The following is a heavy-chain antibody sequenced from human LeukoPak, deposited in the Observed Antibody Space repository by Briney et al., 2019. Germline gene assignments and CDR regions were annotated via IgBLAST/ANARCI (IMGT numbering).Heavy chain of an antibody. D-gene: IGHD1-26*01. CDR2: INPNSGGT. CDR1: GYTFTGYY. CDR3: ARDRGGSYYGDAFDI. J-gene: IGHJ3*02. V-gene: IGHV1-2*02. Sequence: ASVKVSCKASGYTFTGYYMHWVRQAPGQGLEWMGWINPNSGGTNYAQKFQGRVTMTRDTSISTAYMELSRLRSDDTAVYYCARDRGGSYYGDAFDIWGQGTMVTVSS.